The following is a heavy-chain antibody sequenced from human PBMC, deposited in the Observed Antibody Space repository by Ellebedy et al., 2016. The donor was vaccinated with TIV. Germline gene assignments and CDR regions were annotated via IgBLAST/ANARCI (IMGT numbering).Heavy chain of an antibody. J-gene: IGHJ3*02. Sequence: GESLKISXAASGFTFSSYAMSWVRQAPGKGLEWVSAISGSGGSTYYADSVKGRFTISRDNSKNTLYLQMNSLRAEDTAVYYCAKSGDGTTGDSRLWSPKEDAFDIWGQGTMVTVSS. CDR1: GFTFSSYA. V-gene: IGHV3-23*01. D-gene: IGHD4/OR15-4a*01. CDR2: ISGSGGST. CDR3: AKSGDGTTGDSRLWSPKEDAFDI.